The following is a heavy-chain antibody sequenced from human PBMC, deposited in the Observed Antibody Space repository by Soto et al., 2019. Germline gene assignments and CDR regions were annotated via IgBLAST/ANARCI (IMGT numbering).Heavy chain of an antibody. CDR2: INAGNGNT. CDR3: ARESSSSHYYYGMDV. CDR1: GYTFTSYA. J-gene: IGHJ6*02. D-gene: IGHD6-6*01. V-gene: IGHV1-3*01. Sequence: ASVKVSCKASGYTFTSYAMHWVRQAPGQRLEWMGWINAGNGNTKYPQKFQGRVTITRDTSASTAYMELSSLRSEDTAVYYCARESSSSHYYYGMDVWGQGTTVTVSS.